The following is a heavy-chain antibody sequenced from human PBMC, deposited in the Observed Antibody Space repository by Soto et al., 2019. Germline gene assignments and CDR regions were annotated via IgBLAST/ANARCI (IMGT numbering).Heavy chain of an antibody. J-gene: IGHJ6*02. CDR2: IYYSGST. D-gene: IGHD3-10*01. Sequence: SETLSLTCTVFGGSISSSSYYWGWIRQPPGKGLEWIGSIYYSGSTYYNPSLKSRVTISVDTSKNQFSLKLSSVTAADTAVYYCARGAYYYGSGNYGMDVWGQGTTVTVSS. CDR3: ARGAYYYGSGNYGMDV. CDR1: GGSISSSSYY. V-gene: IGHV4-39*01.